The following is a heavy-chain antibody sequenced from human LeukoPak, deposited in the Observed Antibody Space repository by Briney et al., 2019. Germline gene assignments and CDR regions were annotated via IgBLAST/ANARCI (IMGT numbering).Heavy chain of an antibody. Sequence: SQTLSLTCALSGDSVSSNSATWDWIRQSPSRGLEWLGRTYYRSKWYNDYAVSVKSRVTINPDTSKNQFSLQLNSVTPEDTAVYYCAREGSDGYLFDYWGQGSLVIVSS. CDR3: AREGSDGYLFDY. CDR2: TYYRSKWYN. D-gene: IGHD3-16*01. V-gene: IGHV6-1*01. CDR1: GDSVSSNSAT. J-gene: IGHJ4*02.